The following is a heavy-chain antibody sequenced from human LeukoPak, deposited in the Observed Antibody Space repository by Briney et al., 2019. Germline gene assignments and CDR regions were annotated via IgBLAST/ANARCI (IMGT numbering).Heavy chain of an antibody. CDR1: GYSFTSYW. CDR2: IYPGDSDT. J-gene: IGHJ6*03. Sequence: GESLKISCKGSGYSFTSYWIGWVRQMPGKGLEWMGIIYPGDSDTRYSPSFQGQVTISADKSISTAYLQWSSLKASDTATYYCARIESDYYYYMDVWGKGTTVTVSS. V-gene: IGHV5-51*01. CDR3: ARIESDYYYYMDV.